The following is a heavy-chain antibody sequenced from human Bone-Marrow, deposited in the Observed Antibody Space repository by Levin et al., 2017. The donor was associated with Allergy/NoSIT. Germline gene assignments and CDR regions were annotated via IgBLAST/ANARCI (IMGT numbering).Heavy chain of an antibody. J-gene: IGHJ1*01. V-gene: IGHV4-34*01. Sequence: SETLSLTCAVYGGSFSGYYWSWIRQPPGKGLEWLGEINHSGSTNYNPSLKSRVTISVDTSKNQFSLKLSSVTAADTAVYYCARGKYSSGWDINAEYCQHWGQGTLVTVSS. D-gene: IGHD6-19*01. CDR3: ARGKYSSGWDINAEYCQH. CDR1: GGSFSGYY. CDR2: INHSGST.